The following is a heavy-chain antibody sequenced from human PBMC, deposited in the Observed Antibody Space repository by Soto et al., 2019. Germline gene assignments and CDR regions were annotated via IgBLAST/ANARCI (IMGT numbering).Heavy chain of an antibody. Sequence: SETLSLTCAVYGGSFSGYYWSWIRQPPGKGLEWIGEVNHSGSTNYNPSLKSRVTISVDTSKNQFSLKLSSVTAADTAVYYCARDRRITMVRGVIITDYNYFPMDVWGQGTTVT. CDR2: VNHSGST. CDR1: GGSFSGYY. CDR3: ARDRRITMVRGVIITDYNYFPMDV. V-gene: IGHV4-34*01. D-gene: IGHD3-10*01. J-gene: IGHJ6*02.